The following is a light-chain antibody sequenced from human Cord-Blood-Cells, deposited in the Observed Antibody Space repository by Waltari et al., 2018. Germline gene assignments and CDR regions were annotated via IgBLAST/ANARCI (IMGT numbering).Light chain of an antibody. CDR1: QCVSSN. CDR3: QQYNNWPPWT. V-gene: IGKV3-15*01. Sequence: EIVMAQSTATSTVSPGDSATLSGRASQCVSSNLAWYQQKPGQSPRLLNNCASTRATGIPVRFSGSGSGTEFTLTISSLQSEDFAVYYCQQYNNWPPWTFGQGTKVEIK. J-gene: IGKJ1*01. CDR2: CAS.